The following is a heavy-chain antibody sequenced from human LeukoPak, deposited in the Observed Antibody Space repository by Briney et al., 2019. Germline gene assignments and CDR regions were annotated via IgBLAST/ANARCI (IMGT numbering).Heavy chain of an antibody. CDR2: ISASGGST. CDR1: GFTFTSYA. J-gene: IGHJ6*03. D-gene: IGHD3-10*01. CDR3: AKNYGSGSSVKYYYYMDV. Sequence: PGGSLRLSCAASGFTFTSYAMSWVRQAPKKGLEWGSVISASGGSTNYADSGKGRFTISRDNSKNTLYLQMNSLRAEDSAVYYCAKNYGSGSSVKYYYYMDVWGKGTTVTVSS. V-gene: IGHV3-23*01.